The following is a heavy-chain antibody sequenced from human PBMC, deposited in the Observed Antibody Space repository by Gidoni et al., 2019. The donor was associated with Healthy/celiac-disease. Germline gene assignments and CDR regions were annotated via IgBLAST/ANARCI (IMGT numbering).Heavy chain of an antibody. CDR2: ISGSGGST. Sequence: EVQLLESGGGLVQPGWSLRLSCAASGFTFSSYAMSWVRQAPGKGLEWVSAISGSGGSTYYADSVKGRFTISRDNSKNTLYLQMNSLRAEDTAVYYCAKNPIAAAGTGNWFDPWGQGTLVTVSS. V-gene: IGHV3-23*01. D-gene: IGHD6-13*01. J-gene: IGHJ5*02. CDR3: AKNPIAAAGTGNWFDP. CDR1: GFTFSSYA.